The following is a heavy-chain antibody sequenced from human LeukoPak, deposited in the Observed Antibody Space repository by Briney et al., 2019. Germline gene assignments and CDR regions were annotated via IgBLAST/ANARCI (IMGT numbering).Heavy chain of an antibody. V-gene: IGHV4-59*11. Sequence: SETLSLTCTVSGGSISSHYWSWIRQPPGKGLEWIGYIYYSGSTNYNPSLKSRVTISVDTSKNQFSLKLSSVTAADTAVYYCARVGGKDGFDPWGQGTLVTVSS. CDR2: IYYSGST. CDR3: ARVGGKDGFDP. J-gene: IGHJ5*02. CDR1: GGSISSHY. D-gene: IGHD4-23*01.